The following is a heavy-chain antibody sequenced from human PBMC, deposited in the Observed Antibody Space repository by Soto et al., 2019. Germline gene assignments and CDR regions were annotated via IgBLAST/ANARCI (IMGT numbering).Heavy chain of an antibody. Sequence: XAILSLTFAVSGYSISSGYYWGWIRQPPGKGLEWIGSIYHSGSTYYNPSLKSRVTISVDTSKNQFSLKLSSVTAVDTAVYYCARDSPSRGVYYYYYGMDVWGQGTTVTVSS. CDR1: GYSISSGYY. CDR3: ARDSPSRGVYYYYYGMDV. CDR2: IYHSGST. D-gene: IGHD3-10*01. J-gene: IGHJ6*02. V-gene: IGHV4-38-2*02.